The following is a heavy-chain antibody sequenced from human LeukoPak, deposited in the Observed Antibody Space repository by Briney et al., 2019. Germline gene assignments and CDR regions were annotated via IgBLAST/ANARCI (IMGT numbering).Heavy chain of an antibody. V-gene: IGHV1-18*01. CDR1: GYTFTSYG. CDR3: ASDGWTGEPGDPLDY. Sequence: ASVKVSCKASGYTFTSYGISWVRQAPGQGLEWMGWISAYNGNTNYAQKLQGRVTMTTDTSTSTAYMELRSLRSDDTAVYYCASDGWTGEPGDPLDYWGQGTLVTVSS. CDR2: ISAYNGNT. D-gene: IGHD4-17*01. J-gene: IGHJ4*02.